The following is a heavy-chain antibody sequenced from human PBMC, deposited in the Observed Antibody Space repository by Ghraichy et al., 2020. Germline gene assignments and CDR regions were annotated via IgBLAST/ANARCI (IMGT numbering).Heavy chain of an antibody. V-gene: IGHV4-39*01. Sequence: SKTLSLTCTVSGGSISSSSYYWGWIRQPPGKGLEWIGNIYFGGSTYYNPSLKSRVTISADASKNQFSLKMRSVTAADTAVYYCVSDWTYTRQLYDWGQGTLVTVSS. D-gene: IGHD2/OR15-2a*01. CDR3: VSDWTYTRQLYD. J-gene: IGHJ4*02. CDR2: IYFGGST. CDR1: GGSISSSSYY.